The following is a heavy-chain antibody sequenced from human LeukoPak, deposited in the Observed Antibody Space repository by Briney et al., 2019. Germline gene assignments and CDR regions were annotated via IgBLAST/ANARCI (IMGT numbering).Heavy chain of an antibody. V-gene: IGHV3-23*01. CDR3: AKGGLGCSSTSCFDY. CDR2: ISGSGGST. CDR1: GLTFSSYA. Sequence: AGGSLRLSCAASGLTFSSYAMSWVRQAPGKGLEWVSAISGSGGSTYYADSVKGRFTISRDNSKNTLYLQMNSLRVEDTAVYYCAKGGLGCSSTSCFDYWGQGTLVTVSS. D-gene: IGHD2-2*01. J-gene: IGHJ4*02.